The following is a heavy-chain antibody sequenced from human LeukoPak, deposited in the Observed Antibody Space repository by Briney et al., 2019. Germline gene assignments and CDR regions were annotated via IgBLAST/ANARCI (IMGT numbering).Heavy chain of an antibody. CDR1: GFTFTNFA. V-gene: IGHV3-23*01. CDR2: INEVGDGT. J-gene: IGHJ4*02. Sequence: GGSLRLSCAASGFTFTNFAMSWDRQAPGGGLEWVSAINEVGDGTFYADSVKGRFTISRDNSRDTIYLHLNNLRAEDTAMYYCAKDEDNWGQGTLVIVSS. D-gene: IGHD2-15*01. CDR3: AKDEDN.